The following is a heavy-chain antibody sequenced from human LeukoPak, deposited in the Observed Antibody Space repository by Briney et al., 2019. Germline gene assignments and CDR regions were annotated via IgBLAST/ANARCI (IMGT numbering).Heavy chain of an antibody. CDR1: CYTFTRYA. Sequence: ASVKVSCKASCYTFTRYAISWVRQAPGQGLEWMGWISTYNGDTNYAQNLQGRVTMTRDTSTSTAYMELRSLRSDDTAVYYCARDPSNTSGRYIYFDSWSQGTLVTVSS. CDR3: ARDPSNTSGRYIYFDS. D-gene: IGHD6-19*01. J-gene: IGHJ4*02. CDR2: ISTYNGDT. V-gene: IGHV1-18*04.